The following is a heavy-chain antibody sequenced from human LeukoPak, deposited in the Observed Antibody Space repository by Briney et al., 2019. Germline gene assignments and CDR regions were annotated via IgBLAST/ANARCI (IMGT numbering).Heavy chain of an antibody. D-gene: IGHD3-16*01. V-gene: IGHV3-48*04. CDR3: ARDFGPRLYAFDV. CDR2: ISVSSRNVI. J-gene: IGHJ3*01. Sequence: GESLRLSCAASGFTFSSYSMNWVRQAPGKGLEWLSYISVSSRNVIDYADSVKGRFTISRDDAKNSLYLQMNSLRAEDTAVYFCARDFGPRLYAFDVWGQGTMITVSS. CDR1: GFTFSSYS.